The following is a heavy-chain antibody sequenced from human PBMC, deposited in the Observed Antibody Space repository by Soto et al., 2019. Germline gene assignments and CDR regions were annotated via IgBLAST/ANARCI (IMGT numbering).Heavy chain of an antibody. CDR2: IYYSGST. CDR3: ARAQGSGFLVS. Sequence: LSLTYTVSGGSISSGDYYWSWIRQPPGKGLEWIGYIYYSGSTYYNPSLKSRVTISVDTSKNQFSLKLSSVTAADTAVYYCARAQGSGFLVSWGQGTLVTVSS. J-gene: IGHJ4*02. CDR1: GGSISSGDYY. V-gene: IGHV4-30-4*01. D-gene: IGHD3-10*01.